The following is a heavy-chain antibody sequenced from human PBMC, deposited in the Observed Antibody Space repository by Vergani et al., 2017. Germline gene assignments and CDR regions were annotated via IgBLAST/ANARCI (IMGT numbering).Heavy chain of an antibody. CDR2: INTNTGNP. CDR1: GYTFTSYA. D-gene: IGHD3-22*01. Sequence: QVQLVQSGSELKKPGASVKVSCKASGYTFTSYAMNWVRQAPGQGLEWMGWINTNTGNPTYAQGFTGRFVFSLDTSVSTAYLQISSLKAEDTAVYYCARARSDGYYDSSGYYYDAFDIWGQGTMVTVSS. CDR3: ARARSDGYYDSSGYYYDAFDI. V-gene: IGHV7-4-1*02. J-gene: IGHJ3*02.